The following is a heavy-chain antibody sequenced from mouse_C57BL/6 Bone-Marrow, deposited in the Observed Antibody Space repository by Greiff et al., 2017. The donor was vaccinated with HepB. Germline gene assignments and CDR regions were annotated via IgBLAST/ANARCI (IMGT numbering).Heavy chain of an antibody. J-gene: IGHJ2*01. CDR3: AAYYFDY. CDR1: GFTFSDYG. V-gene: IGHV5-17*01. Sequence: EVMLVESGGGLVKPGGSLKLSCAASGFTFSDYGMHWVRQAPETGLEWVAYISSGSSTIYYADTVKGRFTISRDNAKNTLFLQMTSLRSEDTAMYYCAAYYFDYWGQGTTLTVSS. CDR2: ISSGSSTI.